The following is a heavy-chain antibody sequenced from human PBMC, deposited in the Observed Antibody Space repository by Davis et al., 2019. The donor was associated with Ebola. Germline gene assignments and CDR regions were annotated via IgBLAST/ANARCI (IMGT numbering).Heavy chain of an antibody. J-gene: IGHJ5*02. V-gene: IGHV3-30*04. CDR1: KFTFSTYA. CDR3: AIDADFGEYGWFDP. Sequence: GESLKISCVGSKFTFSTYAMHWVRQAPGKGLEWVAVISHDGSNRFYADSVKGRFTISRDNSKNTVYLQMNSLRPDDTATYYCAIDADFGEYGWFDPWGQGTLVIVSS. D-gene: IGHD4-17*01. CDR2: ISHDGSNR.